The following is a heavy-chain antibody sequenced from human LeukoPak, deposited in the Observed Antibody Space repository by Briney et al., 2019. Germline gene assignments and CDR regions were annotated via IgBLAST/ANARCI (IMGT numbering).Heavy chain of an antibody. CDR1: GDSVSSNSAA. Sequence: SQTLSLTCAISGDSVSSNSAAWNWIRQSPSRGLEWLGRTYYRSKWYNDYAVSVKSRITINPDTSKNQFSLKLSSVTAADTAVYYCARKRGGLRFQYGMDVWGQGTTVTVSS. CDR2: TYYRSKWYN. V-gene: IGHV6-1*01. D-gene: IGHD3-3*01. CDR3: ARKRGGLRFQYGMDV. J-gene: IGHJ6*02.